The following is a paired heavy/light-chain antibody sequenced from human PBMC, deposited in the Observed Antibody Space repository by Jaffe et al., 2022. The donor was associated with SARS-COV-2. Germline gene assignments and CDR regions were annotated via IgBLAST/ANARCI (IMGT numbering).Heavy chain of an antibody. V-gene: IGHV3-15*01. D-gene: IGHD3-10*01. Sequence: EAQLVESGGGLVKPGGSLRLSCVASGFSFNNAWMSWVRLAPGKGLEWVGRIKTETDRGTTDYAAPVKGRFVISREDSKNTLYLQMDSLKTEDTAVYYCARGGGVFDIWGQGTIVTVSS. CDR3: ARGGGVFDI. CDR2: IKTETDRGTT. CDR1: GFSFNNAW. J-gene: IGHJ3*02.
Light chain of an antibody. CDR3: QQYYKTPA. CDR2: WAS. J-gene: IGKJ3*01. Sequence: IVMTQSPDSLAVSLGERATINCKSSQSVLYNSNNKNYLAWYQHKAGQPPKLLIYWASTRESGVPDRFSGSGSGTDFTLTISSLQAEDVAIYYCQQYYKTPAFGPGTKVDIK. CDR1: QSVLYNSNNKNY. V-gene: IGKV4-1*01.